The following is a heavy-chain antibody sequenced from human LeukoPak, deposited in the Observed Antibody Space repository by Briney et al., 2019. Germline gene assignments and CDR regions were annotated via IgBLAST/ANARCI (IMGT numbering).Heavy chain of an antibody. J-gene: IGHJ4*02. CDR3: ARQATRVFDY. CDR2: IYPGDSGT. CDR1: GYIFSCYW. V-gene: IGHV5-51*01. Sequence: GESLKTPCKGPGYIFSCYWIGWVRQMPGKGLEWMGSIYPGDSGTIYSPSFQCQVTTSADKSISTAYLQWSSMKASDTAMYECARQATRVFDYWGQGTLVTVSS.